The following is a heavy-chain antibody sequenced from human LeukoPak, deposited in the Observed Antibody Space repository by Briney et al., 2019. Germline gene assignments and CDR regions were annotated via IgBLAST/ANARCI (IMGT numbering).Heavy chain of an antibody. CDR1: GFTFSSFA. CDR2: ISGSGGST. Sequence: SGGSLRLSCAASGFTFSSFAMNWVRQAPGKGLEWVSGISGSGGSTYYADSVKGRFTISRDNSKNTLYLQMNSLRAEDTAVYYCAKTLAAAASGDWGQGTMVTVSS. V-gene: IGHV3-23*01. D-gene: IGHD6-13*01. CDR3: AKTLAAAASGD. J-gene: IGHJ3*01.